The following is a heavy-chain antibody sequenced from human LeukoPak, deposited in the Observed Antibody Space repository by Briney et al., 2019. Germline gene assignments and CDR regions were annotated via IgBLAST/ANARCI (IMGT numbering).Heavy chain of an antibody. CDR2: IYYTGNT. Sequence: PSETLSLTCTASADTISSFNLSWIRQPPGKGLEWIGYIYYTGNTNYNPSLKSRVTISVDTSRNQFSVKLTSVTAADTAVYYCATLAGYIYGVTSDFWGQGTLVTVSS. V-gene: IGHV4-59*08. CDR3: ATLAGYIYGVTSDF. CDR1: ADTISSFN. J-gene: IGHJ4*02. D-gene: IGHD5-18*01.